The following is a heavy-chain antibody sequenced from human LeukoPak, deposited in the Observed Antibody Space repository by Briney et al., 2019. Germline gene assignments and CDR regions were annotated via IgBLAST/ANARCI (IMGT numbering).Heavy chain of an antibody. CDR2: IIPIFGTA. D-gene: IGHD6-13*01. CDR1: GPTFTSYA. Sequence: APVKVSCKASGPTFTSYAISWVRQAPGQRLEWMGGIIPIFGTANYAQKFQGRVTITADESTSTAYMELSSLRSEDTAVYYCARDHTGIAAAGADYWGQGTLVTVSS. V-gene: IGHV1-69*13. CDR3: ARDHTGIAAAGADY. J-gene: IGHJ4*02.